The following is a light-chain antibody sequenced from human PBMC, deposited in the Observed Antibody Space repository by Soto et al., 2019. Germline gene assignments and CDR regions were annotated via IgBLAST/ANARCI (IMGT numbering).Light chain of an antibody. CDR1: QSVTSY. CDR3: QQYSDTPPT. Sequence: EIVLTQSPGTLSLSPGERASLSCRASQSVTSYLAWYQQKPGHTPRLLIYGASSRATGIPDRFSGSGSGTDFTFTISRLEPEDFAVYYCQQYSDTPPTFGQGTKVEIK. V-gene: IGKV3-20*01. CDR2: GAS. J-gene: IGKJ1*01.